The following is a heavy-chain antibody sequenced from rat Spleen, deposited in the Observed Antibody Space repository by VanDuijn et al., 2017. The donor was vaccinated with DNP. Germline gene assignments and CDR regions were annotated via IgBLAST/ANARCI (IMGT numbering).Heavy chain of an antibody. J-gene: IGHJ2*01. CDR2: ISYFGDNT. D-gene: IGHD1-11*01. Sequence: EVRLVESGGGLVQPGRSLKLSCAASGFTFSDYYMAWVRQAPTKGLELVAYISYFGDNTYSGDAVKGRFTISRDNAKSTLYLQMNSLRSEDMATYYCARHGRRVFDYWGQGVMVTVSS. CDR3: ARHGRRVFDY. V-gene: IGHV5-22*01. CDR1: GFTFSDYY.